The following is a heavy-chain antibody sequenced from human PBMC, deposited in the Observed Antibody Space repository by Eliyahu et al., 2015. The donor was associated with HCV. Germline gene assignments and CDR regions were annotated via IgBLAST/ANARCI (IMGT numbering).Heavy chain of an antibody. V-gene: IGHV3-7*01. CDR3: ARLHLSTPGPNWFDP. Sequence: EVQLVESGGGLVQPGGSLRLSCAASGVFGFTFSXAWMXWVRQAPGKGLEWVANTNQDGRETYLLDSVKGRFTVSRDNAKNSLYLQMDSLRVEDTGIYYCARLHLSTPGPNWFDPWGQGTLVTVSS. J-gene: IGHJ5*02. CDR2: TNQDGRET. D-gene: IGHD2-8*02. CDR1: GFTFSXAW.